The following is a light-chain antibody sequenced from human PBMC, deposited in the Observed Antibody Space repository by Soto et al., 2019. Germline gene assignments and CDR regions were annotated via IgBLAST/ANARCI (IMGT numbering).Light chain of an antibody. V-gene: IGLV2-8*01. J-gene: IGLJ1*01. Sequence: QSVLTRPPSASGSPGQSVTISCTGTKNDIGVYDFVSWYQHHPGKAPRLIIYEVVQRPSGVPDRFSGSKSGNTASLTVSGLQAADEADYFCKSYAGSNPYVFGSGTKGTVL. CDR1: KNDIGVYDF. CDR2: EVV. CDR3: KSYAGSNPYV.